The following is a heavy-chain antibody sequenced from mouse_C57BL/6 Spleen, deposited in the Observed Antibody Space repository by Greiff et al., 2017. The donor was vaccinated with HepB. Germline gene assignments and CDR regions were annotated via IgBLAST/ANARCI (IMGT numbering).Heavy chain of an antibody. CDR1: GYAFSSSW. CDR2: IYPGDGDT. J-gene: IGHJ3*01. CDR3: ARDYYGTAY. V-gene: IGHV1-82*01. D-gene: IGHD1-1*01. Sequence: VQLQQSGPELVKPGASVKISCKASGYAFSSSWMNWVKQRPGKGLEWIGRIYPGDGDTNYNEKFKGKATLTADKSSSTAYMQLSSLTSEDSAVYYCARDYYGTAYWGQGTLVTVSA.